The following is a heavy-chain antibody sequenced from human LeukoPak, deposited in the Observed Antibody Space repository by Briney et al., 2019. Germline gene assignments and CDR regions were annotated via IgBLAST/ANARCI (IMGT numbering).Heavy chain of an antibody. V-gene: IGHV4-39*07. Sequence: PSETLSLTCTVSGGSISSSSYYWGWIRQPPGKGLEWIGSIYYSGSTYYNPSLKSRVTISVDTSKNQFSLKLSSVTAADTAVYYCARGRPTENWFDPWGQGTLVTVSS. CDR2: IYYSGST. D-gene: IGHD1-14*01. J-gene: IGHJ5*02. CDR1: GGSISSSSYY. CDR3: ARGRPTENWFDP.